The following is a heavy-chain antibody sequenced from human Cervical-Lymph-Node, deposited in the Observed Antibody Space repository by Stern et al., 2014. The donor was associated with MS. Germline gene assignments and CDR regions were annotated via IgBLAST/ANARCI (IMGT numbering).Heavy chain of an antibody. D-gene: IGHD3-22*01. CDR3: ARVYYYDRRDAFDI. J-gene: IGHJ3*02. CDR1: GGSIASGGNS. CDR2: GSFRGST. Sequence: QVQLQESGPGLVKASQTLSLTCSVSGGSIASGGNSWNWIRQHPGKGLEWMAYGSFRGSTYYNPSLRSRLTISLDTSKNQFSLELSSVTAADTAVYYCARVYYYDRRDAFDIWGQGALVTVSS. V-gene: IGHV4-31*03.